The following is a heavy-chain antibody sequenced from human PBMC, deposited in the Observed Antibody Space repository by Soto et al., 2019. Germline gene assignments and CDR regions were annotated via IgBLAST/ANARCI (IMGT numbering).Heavy chain of an antibody. CDR1: GFTFSSYS. CDR2: ISSSSSYI. J-gene: IGHJ5*02. V-gene: IGHV3-21*01. Sequence: GGSLRLSCAASGFTFSSYSMNWVRQAPGKGLEWVSSISSSSSYIYYADSVKGRFTISRDNAKNSLYLQMNSLRAEDTAVYYCARDPKDMNWFDPWGPGTLVTVSS. CDR3: ARDPKDMNWFDP.